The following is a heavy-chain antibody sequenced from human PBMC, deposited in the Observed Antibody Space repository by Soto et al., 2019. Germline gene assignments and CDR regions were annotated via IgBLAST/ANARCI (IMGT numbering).Heavy chain of an antibody. Sequence: EVQLVESGGGVVQPGGSLRLSCAAFGFTFSSYSMTWIRQAPGKGLEWVASIKKDGSEMYCVDSVKGRFTISRDNAMNSLYLQMNTLRGDDTAVYYCARGRYGPDPRGQGTLVTVSS. CDR2: IKKDGSEM. D-gene: IGHD5-18*01. V-gene: IGHV3-7*04. J-gene: IGHJ5*02. CDR3: ARGRYGPDP. CDR1: GFTFSSYS.